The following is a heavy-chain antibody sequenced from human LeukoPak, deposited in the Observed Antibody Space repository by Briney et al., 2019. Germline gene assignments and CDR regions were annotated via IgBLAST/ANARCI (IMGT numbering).Heavy chain of an antibody. J-gene: IGHJ3*02. D-gene: IGHD3-3*01. CDR3: ARAERITIFGVVIRTGAFDI. Sequence: ASVKVSCKASGYTFTSYGLSWVRQAPGQGLEWMGWISAYNGNTNYAQKLQGRVTMTTDTSPSTAYMELRSLRSDDTAVYYCARAERITIFGVVIRTGAFDIWGQGTMVTVSS. CDR2: ISAYNGNT. CDR1: GYTFTSYG. V-gene: IGHV1-18*01.